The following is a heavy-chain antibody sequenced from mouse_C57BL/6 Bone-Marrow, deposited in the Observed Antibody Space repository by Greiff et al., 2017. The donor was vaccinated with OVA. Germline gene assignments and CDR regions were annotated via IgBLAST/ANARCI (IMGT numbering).Heavy chain of an antibody. CDR1: GYTFTSYW. J-gene: IGHJ2*01. CDR2: IDPSDSET. Sequence: VQLQQPGAELVRPGSSVKLSCKASGYTFTSYWMHWVKQRPIQGLEWIGNIDPSDSETHYNQKFKDKATLTVDKSSSTAYMQLSSLTSEDSAVYYCAREKSELRGIDYWGQGTTLTVSS. D-gene: IGHD1-1*01. CDR3: AREKSELRGIDY. V-gene: IGHV1-52*01.